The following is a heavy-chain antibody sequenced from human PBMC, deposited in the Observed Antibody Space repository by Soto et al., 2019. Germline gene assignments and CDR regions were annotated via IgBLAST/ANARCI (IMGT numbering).Heavy chain of an antibody. CDR2: IYYSGST. V-gene: IGHV4-39*01. D-gene: IGHD6-19*01. CDR3: TTITVAGTPYYYMGV. Sequence: PSETLSLTCTVSGGSISSSTYYWGWIRQPPGKGLEWIGNIYYSGSTYYNPSLKSRVTTSLDTSKNQFSLKLSSVTAADTAVYYCTTITVAGTPYYYMGVWGRGTTVTVSS. CDR1: GGSISSSTYY. J-gene: IGHJ6*03.